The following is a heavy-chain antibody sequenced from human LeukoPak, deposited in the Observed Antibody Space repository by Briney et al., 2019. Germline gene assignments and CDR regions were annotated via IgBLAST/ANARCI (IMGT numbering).Heavy chain of an antibody. CDR2: INSDGSST. CDR3: RYYDSSGSQTDY. V-gene: IGHV3-74*01. CDR1: GFTFSSYW. Sequence: GGSLRLSCSASGFTFSSYWMHWVRQAPGKGLVWVSRINSDGSSTNYADSVKGRFTISRDNAKNTLYLQMNSLRAEDTAVYYCRYYDSSGSQTDYWGQGTLVTVSS. J-gene: IGHJ4*02. D-gene: IGHD3-22*01.